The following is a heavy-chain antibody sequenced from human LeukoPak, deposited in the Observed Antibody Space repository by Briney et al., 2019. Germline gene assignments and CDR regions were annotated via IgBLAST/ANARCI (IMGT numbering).Heavy chain of an antibody. CDR1: GFTVSSNY. J-gene: IGHJ4*02. Sequence: GGSLRLSCAASGFTVSSNYMSWVRQAPGKGLEWVSVIYSGGSTYYADSVKGRFTISRDNSKNTLYLQMNSLRAEDTAVYYCVGDPTTNRYQYFEYWGQGALVTVSS. D-gene: IGHD2-8*01. CDR2: IYSGGST. V-gene: IGHV3-66*02. CDR3: VGDPTTNRYQYFEY.